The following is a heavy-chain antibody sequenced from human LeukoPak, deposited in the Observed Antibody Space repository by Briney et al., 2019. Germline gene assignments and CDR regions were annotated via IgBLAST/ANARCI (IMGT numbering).Heavy chain of an antibody. D-gene: IGHD6-6*01. CDR1: GGTFSSYA. CDR2: IIPIFGTA. J-gene: IGHJ4*02. CDR3: ARDNADSSSPNY. Sequence: GASVKVSCKASGGTFSSYAISWVRQAPGQGLEWMGGIIPIFGTANYAQKFQGRVTITTDESTSTAYMELSSLRSEDTAVYYCARDNADSSSPNYRGQGTLVTVSS. V-gene: IGHV1-69*05.